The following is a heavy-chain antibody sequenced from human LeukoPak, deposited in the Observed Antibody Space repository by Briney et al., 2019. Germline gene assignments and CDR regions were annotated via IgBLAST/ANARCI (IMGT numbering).Heavy chain of an antibody. CDR2: ISTDGYTT. CDR1: GFMLSSTW. V-gene: IGHV3-74*01. J-gene: IGHJ4*02. Sequence: GSLRLSCAASGFMLSSTWMHWVRQAPGKGLVWVSRISTDGYTTDYADFVQGRFTASRDNTKNTWSLEMNSLRAEDTAVYYCVVGGSPGYWGQGTLVTVSS. D-gene: IGHD2-15*01. CDR3: VVGGSPGY.